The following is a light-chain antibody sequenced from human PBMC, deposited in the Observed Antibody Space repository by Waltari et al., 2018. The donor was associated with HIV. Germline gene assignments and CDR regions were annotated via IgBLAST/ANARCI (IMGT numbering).Light chain of an antibody. V-gene: IGLV2-23*01. CDR2: EGS. J-gene: IGLJ2*01. CDR3: CSYAGSFVV. CDR1: SSDDGIYNL. Sequence: QSALTQPASVSGSPGQSITISCPGTSSDDGIYNLVSWYQQNPGKAPKLMIYEGSKRPSGVSNRFSGSKSGNTASLTISGLQAEDEAHYYCCSYAGSFVVFGGGTKLTVL.